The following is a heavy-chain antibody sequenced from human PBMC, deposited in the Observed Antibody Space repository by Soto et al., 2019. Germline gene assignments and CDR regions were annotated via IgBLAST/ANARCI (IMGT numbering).Heavy chain of an antibody. CDR1: GFSFSSYA. CDR2: ISYDGSNK. CDR3: ARVHDYGDYGWFDP. Sequence: PGGSLRLSCAASGFSFSSYAVHWVRQAPGKGLEWVAVISYDGSNKYYADSVKGRFTISRDNSKNTLYLQMNSLRAEDTAVYYCARVHDYGDYGWFDPWGQGTLVTVSS. D-gene: IGHD4-17*01. V-gene: IGHV3-30-3*01. J-gene: IGHJ5*02.